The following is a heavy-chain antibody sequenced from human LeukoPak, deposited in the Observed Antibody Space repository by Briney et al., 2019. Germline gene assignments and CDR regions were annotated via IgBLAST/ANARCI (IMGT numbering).Heavy chain of an antibody. CDR3: ARVRCSGGSCPYYYYYYYMDV. V-gene: IGHV4-39*07. CDR1: GGSISSSSYY. Sequence: PSETLSLTCTVSGGSISSSSYYWAWIRQPPGKGLEWIGGIHYRGGTYYNPSLQSRVTISIDTSKNQFSLKLRFVTAADTAVYYCARVRCSGGSCPYYYYYYYMDVWGKGTTVTVSS. D-gene: IGHD2-15*01. J-gene: IGHJ6*03. CDR2: IHYRGGT.